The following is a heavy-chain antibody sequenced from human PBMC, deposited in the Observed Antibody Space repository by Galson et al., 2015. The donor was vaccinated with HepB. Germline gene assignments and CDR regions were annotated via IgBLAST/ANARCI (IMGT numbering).Heavy chain of an antibody. D-gene: IGHD3-9*01. V-gene: IGHV3-33*01. Sequence: SLRLSCAASGFTFSSSGIHWVRQAPGKGLEWVAVIWYDGSKKYYADSVKGRFTVSRDNSKNTLFLQMNSLRAEDTAVYYCAGQYYDILTGTTEAFDIWGQGTTVTVSS. CDR2: IWYDGSKK. CDR3: AGQYYDILTGTTEAFDI. J-gene: IGHJ3*02. CDR1: GFTFSSSG.